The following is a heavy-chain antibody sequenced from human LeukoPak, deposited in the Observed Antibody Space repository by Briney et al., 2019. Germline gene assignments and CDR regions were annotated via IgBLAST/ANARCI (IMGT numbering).Heavy chain of an antibody. Sequence: GGSLRLSCAASGFTVSSNYMSWVRQAPGKGLEWVSVIYSGGSTYYADSVKGRFTISRDNFKSTLYLQMNSLRAEDTAVYYCARVVRGVAYYWGQGTLVTVSS. D-gene: IGHD3-10*02. J-gene: IGHJ4*02. CDR1: GFTVSSNY. CDR3: ARVVRGVAYY. CDR2: IYSGGST. V-gene: IGHV3-53*01.